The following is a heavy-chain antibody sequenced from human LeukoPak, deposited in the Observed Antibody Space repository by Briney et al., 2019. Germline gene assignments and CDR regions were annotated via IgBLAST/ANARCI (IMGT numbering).Heavy chain of an antibody. V-gene: IGHV3-23*01. CDR1: GFTFSSYA. Sequence: GGSLRLSCAASGFTFSSYAMSWVRQAPGKGLEWVSAISSSGGGTYYADSVKGRFTISRDNSKNTLYLQMNSLRAEDTAVYYCAHTYYDFWSGPYGMDVWGQGTTVTVSS. CDR2: ISSSGGGT. D-gene: IGHD3-3*01. J-gene: IGHJ6*02. CDR3: AHTYYDFWSGPYGMDV.